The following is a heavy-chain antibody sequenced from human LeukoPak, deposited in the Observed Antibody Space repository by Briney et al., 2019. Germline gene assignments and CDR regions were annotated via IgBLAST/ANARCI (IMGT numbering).Heavy chain of an antibody. CDR3: ARDKMVGRNYYGMDV. V-gene: IGHV1-46*01. CDR1: GYTFTSYY. Sequence: ASVKVSCKASGYTFTSYYMHWVRQAPGQGLEWMGIINHSGGSTSYAQKFQGRVTMTRDTATSTVYMELSSLRSEETAVYYCARDKMVGRNYYGMDVWGQGTTVTVSS. J-gene: IGHJ6*02. D-gene: IGHD6-19*01. CDR2: INHSGGST.